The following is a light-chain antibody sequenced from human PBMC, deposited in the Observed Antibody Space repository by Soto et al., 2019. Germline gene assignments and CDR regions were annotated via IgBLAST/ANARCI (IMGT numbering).Light chain of an antibody. CDR1: QGIGDT. V-gene: IGKV3-15*01. CDR3: QRYNNWSRT. J-gene: IGKJ4*01. CDR2: DTS. Sequence: ITHSPSTLSVSHGHVITLSCTASQGIGDTLAWYQHKRAQTPRLLIYDTSTTATGVPARFSCSRSGPEFTLTINSLQSEEFAPYYCQRYNNWSRTFGGGTKVDIK.